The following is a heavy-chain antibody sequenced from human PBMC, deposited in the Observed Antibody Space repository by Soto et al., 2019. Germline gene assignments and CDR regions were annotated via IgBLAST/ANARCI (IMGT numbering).Heavy chain of an antibody. Sequence: SETLSLTCTVSGGSISPHYWSWLRQPPGKGLEWIGYIYYSGNTNYNPSLNSRVTMSVDTSKNQFSLNLGSVTAADTAVYYCARPRGYSYGYDYWGQGTLVTVSS. CDR1: GGSISPHY. V-gene: IGHV4-59*11. J-gene: IGHJ4*02. CDR2: IYYSGNT. CDR3: ARPRGYSYGYDY. D-gene: IGHD5-18*01.